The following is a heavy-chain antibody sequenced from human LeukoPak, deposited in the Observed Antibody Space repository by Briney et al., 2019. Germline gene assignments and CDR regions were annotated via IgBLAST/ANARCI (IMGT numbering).Heavy chain of an antibody. CDR1: GYSFTTNW. CDR2: IYPGDSDT. J-gene: IGHJ4*02. Sequence: GESLKISCKGSGYSFTTNWIGWVRQMPGKGLEWMGIIYPGDSDTRYSPSFQGQVTISADKSISTAYLQWSSLKASDTAMYYCARLRCGGDCYTPYYFDYWGQGTLVTVSS. D-gene: IGHD2-21*02. CDR3: ARLRCGGDCYTPYYFDY. V-gene: IGHV5-51*01.